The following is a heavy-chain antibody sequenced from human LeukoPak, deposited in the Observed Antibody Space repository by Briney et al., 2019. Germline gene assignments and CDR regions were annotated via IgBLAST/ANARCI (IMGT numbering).Heavy chain of an antibody. D-gene: IGHD2-2*01. V-gene: IGHV3-23*01. CDR2: ISGNGGTT. Sequence: GGSLRLSCAASGFIFSDYSISWVRQAPGKGLEWVSAISGNGGTTEYADSVKGRFTISRDNSKNTLYLQMNSLRAEDTAVYYCAKEGYCSSTSCYAGGLDYWGQGTLVTASS. J-gene: IGHJ4*02. CDR1: GFIFSDYS. CDR3: AKEGYCSSTSCYAGGLDY.